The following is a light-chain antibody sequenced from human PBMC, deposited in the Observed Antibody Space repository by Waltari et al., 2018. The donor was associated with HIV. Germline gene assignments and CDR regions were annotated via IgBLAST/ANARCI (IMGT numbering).Light chain of an antibody. CDR3: QQYGSSPYT. V-gene: IGKV3-20*01. Sequence: EIVLTQSPGTLSLSPGEGATLSCRASQSVDSNYLAWYQQKPGQAPRLLIHGASSRATGIPDRFSGSGSGTDFTLTISRLEPEDSAVYYCQQYGSSPYTFGQGTKLEI. CDR2: GAS. J-gene: IGKJ2*01. CDR1: QSVDSNY.